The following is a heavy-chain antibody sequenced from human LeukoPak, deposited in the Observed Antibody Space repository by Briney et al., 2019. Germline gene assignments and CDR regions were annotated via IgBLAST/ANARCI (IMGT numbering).Heavy chain of an antibody. J-gene: IGHJ4*02. D-gene: IGHD5-12*01. V-gene: IGHV3-53*01. CDR1: GFSVSNNY. CDR3: ARERTYNYDYSFDY. CDR2: IYSGGDT. Sequence: GGSLRLSCAASGFSVSNNYMSWVRQAPGKGLEWVSIIYSGGDTYYADSVKGRFTISRDNSKNTLYPQMNSLRAEDTAVYYCARERTYNYDYSFDYWGQGTLVTVAS.